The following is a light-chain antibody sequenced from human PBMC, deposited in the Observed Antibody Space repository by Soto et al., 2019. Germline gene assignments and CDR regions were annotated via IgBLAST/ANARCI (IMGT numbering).Light chain of an antibody. CDR1: SCDVGDCNY. CDR3: SSYTSSSTGV. J-gene: IGLJ3*02. Sequence: QSALTQPASVSGSPGQSITLSCTGTSCDVGDCNYVSWYQHHPGKAPKLMIYDVSNRPSGVSNRFSGSKSGNTASLTISGLQAEDEADYYCSSYTSSSTGVFGGGTKLTVL. CDR2: DVS. V-gene: IGLV2-14*03.